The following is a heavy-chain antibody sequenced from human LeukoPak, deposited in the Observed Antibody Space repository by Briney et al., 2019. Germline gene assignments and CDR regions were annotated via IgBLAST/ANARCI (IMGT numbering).Heavy chain of an antibody. Sequence: SETLSLTCTVSGGSISSGDYYWSWIRQPPGKGLEWIGYIYYSGSTYYNPSLKSRVTISVDTSKNQFSLKLSSVTAADTAVYYCARWLNIVVVPTKQEGYFDYWGQGTLVTVSS. J-gene: IGHJ4*02. D-gene: IGHD2-2*01. CDR3: ARWLNIVVVPTKQEGYFDY. CDR1: GGSISSGDYY. CDR2: IYYSGST. V-gene: IGHV4-30-4*01.